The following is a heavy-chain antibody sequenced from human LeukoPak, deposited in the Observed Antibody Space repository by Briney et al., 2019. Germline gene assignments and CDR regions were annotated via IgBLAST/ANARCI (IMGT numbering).Heavy chain of an antibody. J-gene: IGHJ4*02. Sequence: PSETLSLTCIVSGGSISSNSHYWGWIRQPPGKGLEWIGYIYYSGSTNYNPSLESRVTMSLDTSKNQFSLKLSSVTAADTAVYHCARDSGSNFDYWGQGTLVTVSS. D-gene: IGHD2-15*01. CDR3: ARDSGSNFDY. V-gene: IGHV4-61*01. CDR1: GGSISSNSHY. CDR2: IYYSGST.